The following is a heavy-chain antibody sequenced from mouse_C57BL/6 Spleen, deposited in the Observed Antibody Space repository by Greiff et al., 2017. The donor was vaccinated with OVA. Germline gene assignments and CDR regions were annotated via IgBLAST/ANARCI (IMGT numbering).Heavy chain of an antibody. V-gene: IGHV1-80*01. CDR2: IYPGDGDT. CDR3: ARSSLGYYFDY. CDR1: GYAFSSYW. D-gene: IGHD4-1*01. Sequence: QVHVKQSGAELVKPGASVKISCKASGYAFSSYWMNWVKQRPGKGLEWIGQIYPGDGDTNYNGKFKGKATLTADKSSSTAYMQISSLTSEDSAVYLCARSSLGYYFDYWGQGTTLTVSS. J-gene: IGHJ2*01.